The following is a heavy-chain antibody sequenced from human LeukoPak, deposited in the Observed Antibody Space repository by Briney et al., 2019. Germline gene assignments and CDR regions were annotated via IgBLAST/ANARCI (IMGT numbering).Heavy chain of an antibody. J-gene: IGHJ6*02. CDR2: IHCGGNT. V-gene: IGHV4-4*07. CDR3: TRESKFDYN. Sequence: PSETLSLTCTVSGGPINFYYWSWIRQPAGKGLEWIGRIHCGGNTNYNPSLKSRVSMSVDTSKNHFSLNVSSVTAANTAVYYSTRESKFDYNWGQGTTVTVSS. D-gene: IGHD5-12*01. CDR1: GGPINFYY.